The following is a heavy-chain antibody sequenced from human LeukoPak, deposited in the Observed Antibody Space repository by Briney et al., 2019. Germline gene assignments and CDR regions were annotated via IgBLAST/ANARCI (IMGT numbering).Heavy chain of an antibody. V-gene: IGHV3-33*01. CDR3: ARGDTYYHDSSDYPVFDY. D-gene: IGHD3-22*01. CDR1: GFTFSSYG. J-gene: IGHJ4*02. Sequence: GRSLRLSCAASGFTFSSYGMHWVRQAPGKGLEWVAVIWYDGSNKYYADSVKGRFTISRDYPMNTLYLQMNSLRAEDTAVYYCARGDTYYHDSSDYPVFDYWGQGTLVTVSS. CDR2: IWYDGSNK.